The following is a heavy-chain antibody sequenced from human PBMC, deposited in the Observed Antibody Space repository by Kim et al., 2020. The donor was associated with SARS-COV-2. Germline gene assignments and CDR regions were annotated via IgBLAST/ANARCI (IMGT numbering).Heavy chain of an antibody. Sequence: ASVKVSCKASGYTFTSYGISWVRQAPGQGLEWMGWISAYNGNTNYAQKLQGRVTMTTDTSTSTAYMELRSLRSDDTAVYYCARVGSASALYSSSWYVDYWGQGTLVTVSS. J-gene: IGHJ4*02. CDR3: ARVGSASALYSSSWYVDY. D-gene: IGHD6-13*01. CDR1: GYTFTSYG. CDR2: ISAYNGNT. V-gene: IGHV1-18*04.